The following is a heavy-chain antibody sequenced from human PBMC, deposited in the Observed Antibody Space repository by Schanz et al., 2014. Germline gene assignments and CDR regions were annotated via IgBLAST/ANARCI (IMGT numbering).Heavy chain of an antibody. D-gene: IGHD5-18*01. V-gene: IGHV1-69*04. CDR2: IIPFLGVT. CDR3: VRDAPIMTALVC. Sequence: KKPGSSVTVSCKDSGGSFSNFAFSWVRQAPGQGLEWMGRIIPFLGVTNFEQKFENTITIGEDKSSRTVYVERHSLTSEETAHYYCVRDAPIMTALVCWGQGNLETV. CDR1: GGSFSNFA. J-gene: IGHJ4*02.